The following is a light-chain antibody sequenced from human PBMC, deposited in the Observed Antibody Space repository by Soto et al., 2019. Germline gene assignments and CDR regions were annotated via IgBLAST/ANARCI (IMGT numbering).Light chain of an antibody. CDR1: DNINTF. CDR3: QQNYSLPVT. CDR2: GAS. J-gene: IGKJ5*01. Sequence: DIQMTQSPSSLSASIADRVTITCRASDNINTFLNWYHQRPGKAPDLLIYGASSLKTGVPSRFSGSGSGTHFTLTIAGLQAADFATYYCQQNYSLPVTFGQGTRLEI. V-gene: IGKV1-39*01.